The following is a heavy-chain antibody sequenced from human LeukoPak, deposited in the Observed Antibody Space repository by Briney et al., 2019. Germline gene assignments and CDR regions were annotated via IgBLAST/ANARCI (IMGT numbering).Heavy chain of an antibody. Sequence: SETLSLTCTVSGGSIGSYYWSWIRQPPGKGLEWIRYIYYSGSTNYNPSLKSRVTISVDTSKNQFSLKLSSVTAADTAVYYCAAIVGATGWFDPWGQGTLVTVSS. CDR1: GGSIGSYY. CDR2: IYYSGST. V-gene: IGHV4-59*12. J-gene: IGHJ5*02. D-gene: IGHD1-26*01. CDR3: AAIVGATGWFDP.